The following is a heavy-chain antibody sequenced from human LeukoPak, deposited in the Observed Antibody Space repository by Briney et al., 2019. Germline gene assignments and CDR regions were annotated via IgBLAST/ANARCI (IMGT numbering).Heavy chain of an antibody. CDR2: IYYSGST. CDR3: ARRATSNWFDP. CDR1: GGSISSSNYY. J-gene: IGHJ5*02. V-gene: IGHV4-39*01. Sequence: PSETLSLTCTVSGGSISSSNYYWGWIRQPPGKGLEWIGSIYYSGSTYYNPSLKSRVTISVDTSKNQFSLKLSSVTAADTAVYYCARRATSNWFDPWGQGTLVTVSS.